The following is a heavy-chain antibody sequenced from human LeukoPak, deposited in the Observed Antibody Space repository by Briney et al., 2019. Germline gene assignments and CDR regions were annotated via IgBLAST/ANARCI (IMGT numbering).Heavy chain of an antibody. CDR2: IYYSGGT. J-gene: IGHJ4*02. Sequence: SETLSLTCTVSGGSISSSSYYWGWIRQPPGKGLEWIGSIYYSGGTYYNPSLKSRVTISVDTSKNQFSLKLSSVTAADTAVYYCARRPKISGTFDYWGQGTLVTVSS. CDR1: GGSISSSSYY. CDR3: ARRPKISGTFDY. V-gene: IGHV4-39*01. D-gene: IGHD3-10*01.